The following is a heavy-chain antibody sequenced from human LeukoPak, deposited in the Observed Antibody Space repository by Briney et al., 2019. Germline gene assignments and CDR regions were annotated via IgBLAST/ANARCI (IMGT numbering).Heavy chain of an antibody. D-gene: IGHD2-8*01. CDR3: AKESPRKMLMVYATYFDY. Sequence: PGGSLRLSCAASGLTFGSYAMSWVRQAPGKGLEWVSAISGSGGSTYYTDSVKGRFAISRDNSKNTLYLQMNSLRAEDTAVYYCAKESPRKMLMVYATYFDYWGQGTLVTVSS. CDR2: ISGSGGST. V-gene: IGHV3-23*01. J-gene: IGHJ4*02. CDR1: GLTFGSYA.